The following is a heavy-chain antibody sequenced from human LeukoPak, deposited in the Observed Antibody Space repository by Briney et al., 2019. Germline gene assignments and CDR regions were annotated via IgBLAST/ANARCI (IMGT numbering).Heavy chain of an antibody. Sequence: SQTLSLTCAISGDTVSSNRAAWNWLRQSPSRGLEWLGRTYYRSKWSNDYALSVRSRITISPHRSKNQFSLQLKFVTPEDTAVYYCARLVGDQVVYWGQGTLVTVSS. J-gene: IGHJ4*02. CDR2: TYYRSKWSN. V-gene: IGHV6-1*01. D-gene: IGHD2-2*01. CDR3: ARLVGDQVVY. CDR1: GDTVSSNRAA.